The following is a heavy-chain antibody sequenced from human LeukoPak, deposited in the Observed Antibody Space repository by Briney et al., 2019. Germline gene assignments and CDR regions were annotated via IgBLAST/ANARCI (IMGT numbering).Heavy chain of an antibody. J-gene: IGHJ4*02. CDR3: ARDCSGTYSIPFDY. CDR1: GGSISSYY. Sequence: TSETLSLTCTVSGGSISSYYWSWIRQPPGKGLEWIGYIYYSGSTNYNPSLKSRVTISVDTSKNQFSLKLSSVTAADTAVYYCARDCSGTYSIPFDYWGQGTLVAVSS. D-gene: IGHD3-10*02. CDR2: IYYSGST. V-gene: IGHV4-59*12.